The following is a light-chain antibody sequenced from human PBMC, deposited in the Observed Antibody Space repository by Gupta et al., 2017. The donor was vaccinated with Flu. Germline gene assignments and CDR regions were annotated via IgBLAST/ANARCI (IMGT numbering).Light chain of an antibody. CDR3: QQYGSSPLT. CDR1: QSVSSSY. V-gene: IGKV3-20*01. Sequence: ELVLTQSPGTLSLSPGERATLSCRASQSVSSSYLAWYQQKPGQAPRLLIYGASSRATGIPDRFSGSGSGTDVTLTISRLEPEDVAVYYWQQYGSSPLTFGGGTKVEIK. J-gene: IGKJ4*01. CDR2: GAS.